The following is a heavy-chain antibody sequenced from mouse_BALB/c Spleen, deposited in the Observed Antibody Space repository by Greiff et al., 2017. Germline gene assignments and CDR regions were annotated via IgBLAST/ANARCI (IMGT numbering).Heavy chain of an antibody. CDR2: ISSGGSYT. D-gene: IGHD6-1*01. CDR3: ASDPTSYAMDY. V-gene: IGHV5-9-4*01. Sequence: EVKLVESGGGLVKPGGSLKLSCAASGFTFSSYAMSWVRQSPEKRLEWVAEISSGGSYTYYPDTVPGRYTIARDNAKNTPYLEMSSLRSGDTAMYDCASDPTSYAMDYWGQGTSVTVSS. CDR1: GFTFSSYA. J-gene: IGHJ4*01.